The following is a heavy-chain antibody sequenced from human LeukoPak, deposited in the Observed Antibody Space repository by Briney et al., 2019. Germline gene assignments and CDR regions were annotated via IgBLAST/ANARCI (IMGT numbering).Heavy chain of an antibody. CDR2: IIPIFGTA. CDR3: ATGRGQQLVTTFFPSAY. J-gene: IGHJ4*02. V-gene: IGHV1-69*13. CDR1: GGTFSSYA. Sequence: SVKVSCKASGGTFSSYAISWVRQAPGQGLEWMGGIIPIFGTANYAQKFQGRVTITADESTSTAYMELSSLRSEDTAVYYCATGRGQQLVTTFFPSAYWGQGTLVTVSS. D-gene: IGHD6-13*01.